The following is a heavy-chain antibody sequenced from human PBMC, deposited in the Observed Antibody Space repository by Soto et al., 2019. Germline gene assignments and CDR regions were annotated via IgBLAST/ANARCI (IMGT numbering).Heavy chain of an antibody. CDR1: GFTFSNAW. CDR2: IKSKTDGGTT. J-gene: IGHJ6*02. Sequence: GGSLRLSCAASGFTFSNAWMNWVRQAPGKGLEWVGRIKSKTDGGTTDYAAPVKGRFTISRDDSKNTLYLQMNSLKTEDTAVYYCTTVLGNMVREKNYYYYGMDVWGQGTTVTVSS. V-gene: IGHV3-15*07. D-gene: IGHD3-10*01. CDR3: TTVLGNMVREKNYYYYGMDV.